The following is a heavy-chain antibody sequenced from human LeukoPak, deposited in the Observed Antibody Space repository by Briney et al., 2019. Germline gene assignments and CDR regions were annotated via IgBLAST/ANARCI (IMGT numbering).Heavy chain of an antibody. CDR2: IIPIFGTA. CDR3: ARDSIAAAGTFDY. J-gene: IGHJ4*02. CDR1: GGTFSSYA. V-gene: IGHV1-69*05. Sequence: SVKVSCKASGGTFSSYAISWVRQAPGQGLEWMGGIIPIFGTANYAQKFQGRVTITTDESTSTAYMELSSLRSEDTAVYYCARDSIAAAGTFDYRGQGTLVAVSS. D-gene: IGHD6-13*01.